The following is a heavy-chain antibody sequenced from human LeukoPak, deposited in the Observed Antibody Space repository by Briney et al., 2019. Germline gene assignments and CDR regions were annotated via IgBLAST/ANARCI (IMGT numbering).Heavy chain of an antibody. CDR3: AKPSPLRFHLDAFDI. CDR2: INSDGSWT. CDR1: GNYW. Sequence: EGSLRLSCAASGNYWMHWVRQAPGKGLVWVSHINSDGSWTSYADSVKGRFTITKDNAKNTVYLQMNSLRAEDTAVYYCAKPSPLRFHLDAFDIWGQGTMVTVSS. J-gene: IGHJ3*02. V-gene: IGHV3-74*01. D-gene: IGHD3-3*01.